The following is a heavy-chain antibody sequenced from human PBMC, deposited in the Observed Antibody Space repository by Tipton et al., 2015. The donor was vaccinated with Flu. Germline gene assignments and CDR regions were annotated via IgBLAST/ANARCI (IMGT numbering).Heavy chain of an antibody. J-gene: IGHJ5*02. CDR1: GFTFIRYA. Sequence: SLRLSCAASGFTFIRYAMSWVRQAPGKGLEWVSAVSGGGAITYFADSVKGRSTISRDNSKNILYLQMNSLRADDTAVYSCARRDYTNYVSDPKNWFDPWGQGTLVTVSS. D-gene: IGHD4-11*01. V-gene: IGHV3-23*01. CDR3: ARRDYTNYVSDPKNWFDP. CDR2: VSGGGAIT.